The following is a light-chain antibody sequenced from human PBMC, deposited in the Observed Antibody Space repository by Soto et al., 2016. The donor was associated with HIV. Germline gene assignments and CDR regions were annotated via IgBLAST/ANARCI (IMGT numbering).Light chain of an antibody. J-gene: IGLJ2*01. Sequence: SSELTQDPVVSVALGQTVRITCQRDSLRKYYASWYQQKPGQAPLLVISGKSNRPSGIPDRFSCSTSGNTASLTITGAQAEDEADYYCHSWDIAGNQLFFGGGTKVTVL. CDR2: GKS. CDR1: SLRKYY. V-gene: IGLV3-19*01. CDR3: HSWDIAGNQLF.